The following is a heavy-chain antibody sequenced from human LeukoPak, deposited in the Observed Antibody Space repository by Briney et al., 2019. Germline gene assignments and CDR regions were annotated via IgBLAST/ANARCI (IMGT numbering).Heavy chain of an antibody. CDR3: ARVGIAVAATVRGLDY. CDR2: IIPIFGTA. V-gene: IGHV1-69*13. Sequence: ASVKVSCKASGGTFSSYAISWVRQAPGQGLEWMGGIIPIFGTANYAQKFQGRVTITADESTSTAYMELSSLRSEDTAVYYCARVGIAVAATVRGLDYWGQGTLVTVSS. J-gene: IGHJ4*02. D-gene: IGHD6-19*01. CDR1: GGTFSSYA.